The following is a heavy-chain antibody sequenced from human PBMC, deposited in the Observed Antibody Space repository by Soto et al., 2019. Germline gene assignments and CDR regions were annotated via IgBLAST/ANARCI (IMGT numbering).Heavy chain of an antibody. D-gene: IGHD2-15*01. Sequence: SVKVSCKVSGGTFSSYAISWVRQAPGQGLEWMGGIIPIFGTANYAQKFQGRVTITADESTSTAYMELSSLRSEDTAVYYCASPPTVVVAATTPVDYYYYGMDVWGQGTTVTVSS. CDR1: GGTFSSYA. CDR2: IIPIFGTA. V-gene: IGHV1-69*13. J-gene: IGHJ6*02. CDR3: ASPPTVVVAATTPVDYYYYGMDV.